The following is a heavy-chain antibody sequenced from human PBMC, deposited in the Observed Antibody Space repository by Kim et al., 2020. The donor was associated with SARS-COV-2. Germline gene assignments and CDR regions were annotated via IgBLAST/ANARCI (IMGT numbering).Heavy chain of an antibody. Sequence: SVKGRITISRDNSKNSLYLQMNSLRTEDTALYYCAKDLSITLVRGVTFQHWGRGTLVTVSS. V-gene: IGHV3-43*01. J-gene: IGHJ1*01. CDR3: AKDLSITLVRGVTFQH. D-gene: IGHD3-10*01.